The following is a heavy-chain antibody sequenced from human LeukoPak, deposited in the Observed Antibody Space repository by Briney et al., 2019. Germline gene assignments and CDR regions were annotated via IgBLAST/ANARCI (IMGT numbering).Heavy chain of an antibody. CDR1: GFTFSDYY. D-gene: IGHD6-13*01. Sequence: PGGSLRLSCAASGFTFSDYYMSWIRQAPGKGLEWVSYISSSGSTIYYADSVKGRFTISRDNAKNSLYLQMNSLRAEDTALYYCAKGYSSSWLVDYFDYWGQGTLVTVSS. V-gene: IGHV3-11*01. J-gene: IGHJ4*02. CDR2: ISSSGSTI. CDR3: AKGYSSSWLVDYFDY.